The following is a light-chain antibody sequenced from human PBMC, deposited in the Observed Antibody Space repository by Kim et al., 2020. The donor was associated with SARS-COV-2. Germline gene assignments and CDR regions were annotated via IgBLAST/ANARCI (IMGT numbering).Light chain of an antibody. CDR1: QTFGSTI. V-gene: IGKV3-20*01. J-gene: IGKJ2*01. CDR3: QYSGA. CDR2: GAT. Sequence: IVLTQSPGTLSLSPGERATLSCRASQTFGSTILGWYQQKPGQAPRLLIYGATIRATGIPDRFSGSGSGTDFTLTITRLKPEDSAVYYCQYSGAFGQGTKLEL.